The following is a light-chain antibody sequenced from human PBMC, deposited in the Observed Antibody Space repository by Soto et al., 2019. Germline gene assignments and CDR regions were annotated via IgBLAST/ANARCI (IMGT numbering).Light chain of an antibody. CDR1: RNIDTY. V-gene: IGKV1-39*01. J-gene: IGKJ2*01. CDR3: QQSHTTPYT. Sequence: DIQMTQSPSSLSASFGDRVTLTCRASRNIDTYLNWYQQKPGTAPKLLMYGASSLHSGVPSRFNCNGSGKDFTLTISSLQPEDFATYYCQQSHTTPYTFGQGTKLEI. CDR2: GAS.